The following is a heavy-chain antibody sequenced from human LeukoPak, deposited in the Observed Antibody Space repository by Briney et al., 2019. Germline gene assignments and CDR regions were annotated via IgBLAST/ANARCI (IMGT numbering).Heavy chain of an antibody. CDR2: ISHDGSKR. V-gene: IGHV3-30*18. CDR1: GFTFGSYD. D-gene: IGHD2-8*01. Sequence: GGSLRLSCAASGFTFGSYDMHWVRQAPGNGLEWVALISHDGSKRYYGDSVKGRFAISRDNSKKSLYLQMNSLRPEDTAVYYCAKGSTNTLDNCGQGTLVTVSS. J-gene: IGHJ4*02. CDR3: AKGSTNTLDN.